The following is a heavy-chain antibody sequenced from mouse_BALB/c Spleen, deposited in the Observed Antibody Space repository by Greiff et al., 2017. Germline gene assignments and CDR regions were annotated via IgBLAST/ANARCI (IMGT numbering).Heavy chain of an antibody. J-gene: IGHJ1*01. CDR3: APSLLFKKYFDV. Sequence: EVQLQQSGAELVKPGASVKLSCTASGFNIKDTYMHWVKQRPEQGLEWIGRIDPANGNTKYDPKFQGKATITADTSSNTAYLQLSSLTSEDTAVYYCAPSLLFKKYFDVWGAGTTVTVSS. CDR2: IDPANGNT. CDR1: GFNIKDTY. V-gene: IGHV14-3*02. D-gene: IGHD1-2*01.